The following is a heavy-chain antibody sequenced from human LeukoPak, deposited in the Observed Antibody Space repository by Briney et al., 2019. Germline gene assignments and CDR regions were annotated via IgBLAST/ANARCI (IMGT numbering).Heavy chain of an antibody. CDR3: ARDHYGFWSGFFY. CDR1: GFTFSTYA. Sequence: GRSLRLSCAASGFTFSTYAMHWVRQAPGKGLEWVAVISYDGSNKYYADSVKGRFTISRDNSKNTLSLQMNSLRAEDTAVYYCARDHYGFWSGFFYWGQGTLATVSS. J-gene: IGHJ4*02. D-gene: IGHD3-3*01. V-gene: IGHV3-30*04. CDR2: ISYDGSNK.